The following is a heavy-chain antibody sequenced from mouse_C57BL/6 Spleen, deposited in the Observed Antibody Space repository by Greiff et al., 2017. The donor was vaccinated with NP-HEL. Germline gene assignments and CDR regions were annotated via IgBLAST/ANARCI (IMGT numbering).Heavy chain of an antibody. V-gene: IGHV1-82*01. J-gene: IGHJ3*01. CDR2: IYPGDGDT. D-gene: IGHD2-4*01. Sequence: QVQLQQSGPELVKPGASVKISCKASGYASSSSWMNWVKQRPGKGLEWIGRIYPGDGDTNYNGKFKGKATLTADKSSSTAYMQLSSLTSEDSAVYFCARYDYDGGFAYWGQGTLVTVSA. CDR3: ARYDYDGGFAY. CDR1: GYASSSSW.